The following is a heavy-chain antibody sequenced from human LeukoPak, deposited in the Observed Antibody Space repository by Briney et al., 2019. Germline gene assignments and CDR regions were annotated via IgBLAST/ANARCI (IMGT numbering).Heavy chain of an antibody. CDR3: ARLAAAGTLYYLAY. D-gene: IGHD6-13*01. Sequence: GGSLRLSCAASGFTFSSYSMNWVRQAPGKGLEWVSSISSSSSYIYYADSVKGRFTISRDNAKNSLYLQMNSLRAEDTAVYYCARLAAAGTLYYLAYWGQGTLVTVSS. J-gene: IGHJ4*02. CDR2: ISSSSSYI. V-gene: IGHV3-21*01. CDR1: GFTFSSYS.